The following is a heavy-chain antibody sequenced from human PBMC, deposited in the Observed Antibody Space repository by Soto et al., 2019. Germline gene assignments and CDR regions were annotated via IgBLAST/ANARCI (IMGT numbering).Heavy chain of an antibody. D-gene: IGHD3-10*01. CDR3: ARPPVRGVALDAFDI. V-gene: IGHV4-39*01. CDR2: IFHSGTT. Sequence: QLQLQESGPGLVNPSETLSLTCTVSGGSISSSSYYWGWIRQPPGKGLEWIGSIFHSGTTYYNPSLKSRVTISVDTSKNQFSLRLTSVTAADTAVYNCARPPVRGVALDAFDIWGQGTMVTVSS. CDR1: GGSISSSSYY. J-gene: IGHJ3*02.